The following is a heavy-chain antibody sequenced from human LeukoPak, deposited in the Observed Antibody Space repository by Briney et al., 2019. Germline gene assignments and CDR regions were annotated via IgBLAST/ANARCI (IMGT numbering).Heavy chain of an antibody. CDR2: IYSGYT. J-gene: IGHJ5*02. Sequence: NPSETLSLTCTVSGGSISSYYWSWIRQPAGKGLEWIGRIYSGYTNYNPSLKSRVTMSVDTSKNHFSLKLSSVTAADTAVYYCARYQIQLLWGGWFDPWGQGTLVTVSS. V-gene: IGHV4-4*07. CDR1: GGSISSYY. CDR3: ARYQIQLLWGGWFDP. D-gene: IGHD3-10*01.